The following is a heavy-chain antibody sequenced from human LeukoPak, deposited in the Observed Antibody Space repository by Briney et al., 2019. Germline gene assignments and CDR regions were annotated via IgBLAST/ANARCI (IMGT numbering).Heavy chain of an antibody. CDR2: IYYTGST. D-gene: IGHD3-9*01. CDR1: GASMSYYY. CDR3: ARRVRYFGQNDY. J-gene: IGHJ4*02. Sequence: SETQSLTCSVSGASMSYYYWSWIRQPPGKGREGIGYIYYTGSTNYNPSLQSRVTMSADTSNNYISLKLSSVTASDSAVYYFARRVRYFGQNDYWGKGTPVTVSS. V-gene: IGHV4-59*08.